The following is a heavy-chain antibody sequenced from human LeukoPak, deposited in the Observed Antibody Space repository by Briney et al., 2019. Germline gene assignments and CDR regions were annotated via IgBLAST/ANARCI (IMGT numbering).Heavy chain of an antibody. CDR3: ARPYYYGSGSYDY. CDR1: GYSISTGYY. V-gene: IGHV4-38-2*02. Sequence: PSETLSLTCTVSGYSISTGYYWGWIRQPPGKGLEWIGSIYYSGSTYYNPSLKSRVTISVDTSKNQFSLKLSSVTAADTAVYYCARPYYYGSGSYDYWGQGTLVTVSS. D-gene: IGHD3-10*01. CDR2: IYYSGST. J-gene: IGHJ4*02.